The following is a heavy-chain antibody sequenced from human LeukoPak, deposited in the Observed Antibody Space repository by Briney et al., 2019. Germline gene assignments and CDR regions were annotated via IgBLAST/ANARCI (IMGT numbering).Heavy chain of an antibody. V-gene: IGHV4-59*01. CDR1: GGSIRSYY. D-gene: IGHD3-10*01. CDR3: ASSRMVRGVIGN. CDR2: IYYIGST. J-gene: IGHJ4*02. Sequence: SETLSLTCTVSGGSIRSYYWSWIRQPPGKGLEWIGYIYYIGSTNNNPSLKSRVAISVDTSKNQFSLKLNSMTAADTAVYYCASSRMVRGVIGNWGQGTLVTVSS.